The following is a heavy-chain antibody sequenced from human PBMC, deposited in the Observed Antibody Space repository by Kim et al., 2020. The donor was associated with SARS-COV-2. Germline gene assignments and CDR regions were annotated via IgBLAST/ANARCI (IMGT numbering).Heavy chain of an antibody. J-gene: IGHJ4*02. CDR3: ARSAAGTFDY. V-gene: IGHV6-1*01. CDR2: YN. D-gene: IGHD6-13*01. Sequence: YNEYALSVKSRITINPATSKNQFSLQLNSVTPEDTAVYYCARSAAGTFDYWGQGILVTVSS.